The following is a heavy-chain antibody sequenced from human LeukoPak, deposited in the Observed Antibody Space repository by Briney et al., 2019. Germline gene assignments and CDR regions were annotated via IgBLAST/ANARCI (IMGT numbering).Heavy chain of an antibody. CDR3: ATRYDYVWGSYRSSPYNWFDP. J-gene: IGHJ5*02. CDR1: GGSFSGYY. D-gene: IGHD3-16*02. CDR2: IYYSGST. Sequence: SETLSLTCAVYGGSFSGYYWSWIRQPPGKGLEWIGSIYYSGSTYYNPSLKSRVTISVDTSKNQFSLKLSSVTAADTAVYYCATRYDYVWGSYRSSPYNWFDPWGQGTLVTVSS. V-gene: IGHV4-34*01.